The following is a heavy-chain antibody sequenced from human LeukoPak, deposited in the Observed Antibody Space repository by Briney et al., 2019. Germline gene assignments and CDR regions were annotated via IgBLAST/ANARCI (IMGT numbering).Heavy chain of an antibody. CDR2: INQSGST. D-gene: IGHD1-1*01. Sequence: PSETLSLTCAVYGGSFSGYYWSWIRQPPGKGLEWIGEINQSGSTNCDPSLKSRVSMSIDTSKSQFSLNLRSVTAADTAVYYCARYVPVRTGTTRASFDYWGQGTLVTVSS. CDR1: GGSFSGYY. CDR3: ARYVPVRTGTTRASFDY. J-gene: IGHJ4*02. V-gene: IGHV4-34*01.